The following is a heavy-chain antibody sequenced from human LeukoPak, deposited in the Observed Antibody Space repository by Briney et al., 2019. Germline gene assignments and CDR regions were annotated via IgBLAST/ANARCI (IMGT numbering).Heavy chain of an antibody. CDR2: INPSGGST. D-gene: IGHD5-12*01. Sequence: ASVKVSCKASGYTFTNYFMHWVRLAPGQGLVWVGIINPSGGSTSYAQKFQGRVTMTRDTSTSTVYMELSSLRSEDTAVYYCARGGYSGYGMDVWGQGATVTVSS. J-gene: IGHJ6*02. CDR1: GYTFTNYF. V-gene: IGHV1-46*01. CDR3: ARGGYSGYGMDV.